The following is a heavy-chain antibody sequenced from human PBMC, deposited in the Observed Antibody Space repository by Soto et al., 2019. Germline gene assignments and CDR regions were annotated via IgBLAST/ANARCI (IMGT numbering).Heavy chain of an antibody. CDR3: AREQQLGSDDAFDI. CDR2: ISSSSIYI. CDR1: GFTFSSYS. D-gene: IGHD6-13*01. V-gene: IGHV3-21*01. J-gene: IGHJ3*02. Sequence: PGGSLRLSCAASGFTFSSYSLNWVRQAPGKGLEWVSSISSSSIYIYYADSVKGRFTISRDNAKNSLYLQMNSLRAEDTAVYYCAREQQLGSDDAFDIWGQGTMVTVSS.